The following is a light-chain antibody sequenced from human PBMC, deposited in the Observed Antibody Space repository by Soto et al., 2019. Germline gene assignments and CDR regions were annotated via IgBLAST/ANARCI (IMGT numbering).Light chain of an antibody. CDR3: AAWDDSLDGPV. Sequence: QSVLTQPPSASGTPGQRVTISCSGSSSNIGGITVNWYHQLPGTAPKLLIYRSDQRPSGVPDRFSGSKSGTSASLAISGLQSEDEGDYYCAAWDDSLDGPVFGGGTKVTAL. V-gene: IGLV1-44*01. J-gene: IGLJ2*01. CDR1: SSNIGGIT. CDR2: RSD.